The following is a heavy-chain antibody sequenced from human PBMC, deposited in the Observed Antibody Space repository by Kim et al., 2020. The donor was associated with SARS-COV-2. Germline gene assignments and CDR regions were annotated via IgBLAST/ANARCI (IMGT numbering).Heavy chain of an antibody. J-gene: IGHJ6*02. CDR2: IYYSGST. D-gene: IGHD6-13*01. CDR1: GGSISSYY. CDR3: ARDIGYSSSWYRYYYGMDV. Sequence: SETLSLTCTVSGGSISSYYWSWIRQPPGKGLEWIGYIYYSGSTNYNPSLKSRVTISVDTSKNQFSLKLSSVTAADTAVYYCARDIGYSSSWYRYYYGMDVWGQGTTVTVSS. V-gene: IGHV4-59*01.